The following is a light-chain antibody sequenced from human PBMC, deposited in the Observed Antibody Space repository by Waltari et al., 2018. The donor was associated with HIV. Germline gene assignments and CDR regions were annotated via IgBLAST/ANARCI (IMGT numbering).Light chain of an antibody. CDR3: LLSYGSVRL. J-gene: IGLJ2*01. Sequence: QTVVTQEPSLTVSPGGTVTPTCGSTTGTVTSDHHPYWSQQKPGQAPRTLVYDATDKHSWTPARFSPSFLGGKAALTLTAAQPEDEADYYCLLSYGSVRLFGGGTRLTV. CDR1: TGTVTSDHH. CDR2: DAT. V-gene: IGLV7-46*01.